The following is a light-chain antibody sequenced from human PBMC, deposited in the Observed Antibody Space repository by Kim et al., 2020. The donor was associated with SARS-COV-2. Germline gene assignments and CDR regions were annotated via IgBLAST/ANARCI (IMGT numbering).Light chain of an antibody. V-gene: IGKV3-20*01. CDR2: GTS. J-gene: IGKJ1*01. CDR3: QQYHDSSST. CDR1: QSVRSGS. Sequence: PGEGVTVSCRASQSVRSGSVAWYQQKPGQTPRLLIYGTSNRATGIPDRFSGSGSGTDFTLTITRLEPEDFAVYYCQQYHDSSSTFGQGTKVDIK.